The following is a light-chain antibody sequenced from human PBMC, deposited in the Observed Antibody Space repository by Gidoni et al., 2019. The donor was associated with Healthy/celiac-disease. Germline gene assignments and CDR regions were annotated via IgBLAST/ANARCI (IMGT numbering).Light chain of an antibody. CDR1: QSVSSN. Sequence: EIVMTQSPATLSVSPGERATLSCRASQSVSSNLAWYQQKPGQAPRLLIYGASTRATGIPARFSGSGSGTEFTLTISSLQSEDFAVYYCQQYNNWLYTFXQXTKLXIK. CDR2: GAS. V-gene: IGKV3-15*01. CDR3: QQYNNWLYT. J-gene: IGKJ2*01.